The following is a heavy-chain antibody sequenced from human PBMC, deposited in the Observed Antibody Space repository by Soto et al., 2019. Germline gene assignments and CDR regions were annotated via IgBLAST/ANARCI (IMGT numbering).Heavy chain of an antibody. Sequence: QVQLQESGPGLVKPSDTLSLTCTVSGGSISSYYWSWIRQPPGKRLEWIGYIYYNGSTNYSPSLKSRVAISVETSKNQFSLKRRSVTAAATAVYYCARRGHVDNSGYDWYFDLCGRGTLVTVS. CDR2: IYYNGST. CDR1: GGSISSYY. J-gene: IGHJ2*01. V-gene: IGHV4-59*08. CDR3: ARRGHVDNSGYDWYFDL. D-gene: IGHD3-22*01.